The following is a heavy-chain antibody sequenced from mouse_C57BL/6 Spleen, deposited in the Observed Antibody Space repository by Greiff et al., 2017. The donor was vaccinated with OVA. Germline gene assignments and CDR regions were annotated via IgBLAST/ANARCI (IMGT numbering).Heavy chain of an antibody. D-gene: IGHD1-1*01. Sequence: DVMLVESGGGLVQPGGSLSLSCAASGFTFTDYYMSWVRQPPGKALEWLGFIRNKANGYTTEYSASVKGRFTISRDNSQSILYLQMNALRAEDSATYYCARCPYYYGSHYAMDYWGQGTSVTVSS. CDR3: ARCPYYYGSHYAMDY. CDR2: IRNKANGYTT. CDR1: GFTFTDYY. V-gene: IGHV7-3*01. J-gene: IGHJ4*01.